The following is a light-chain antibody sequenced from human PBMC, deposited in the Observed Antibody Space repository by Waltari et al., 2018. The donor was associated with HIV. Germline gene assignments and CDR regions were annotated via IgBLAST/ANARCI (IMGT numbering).Light chain of an antibody. CDR2: NNN. Sequence: QSVLTQPPSASGTPGPRVTTPCSGSSSHIGRVPVNWYQQLPGTAPKLLIYNNNQRPSGVPDRFSGSKSGTSASLAISGLQSEDEADYYCAAWDDSLNGWVFGGGTKLTVL. CDR1: SSHIGRVP. CDR3: AAWDDSLNGWV. V-gene: IGLV1-44*01. J-gene: IGLJ3*02.